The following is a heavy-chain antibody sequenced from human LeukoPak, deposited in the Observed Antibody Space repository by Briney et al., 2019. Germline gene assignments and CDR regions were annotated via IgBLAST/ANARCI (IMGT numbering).Heavy chain of an antibody. V-gene: IGHV3-7*01. D-gene: IGHD1-26*01. CDR1: GFTFSTYW. J-gene: IGHJ4*02. CDR3: ARDVVGSLDY. CDR2: IKGDESAR. Sequence: GESLRLSCAASGFTFSTYWMAWVRQAPGKGLEWVANIKGDESARHQADSVKGRFTISRDNAQNSVYLQMSSLRGEDTAVYYCARDVVGSLDYWGQGTLVTVSS.